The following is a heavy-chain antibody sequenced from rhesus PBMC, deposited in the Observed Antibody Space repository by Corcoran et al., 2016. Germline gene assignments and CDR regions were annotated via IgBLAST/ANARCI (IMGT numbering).Heavy chain of an antibody. CDR3: AREASVSVFDF. CDR1: GDSINGYYY. V-gene: IGHV4-143*01. Sequence: QVQLQESGPGLVKPSETLSLTCTVSGDSINGYYYWSWIRQPPGKGLEWIGGIYGNTATTYYTPSLQGRVTLSKAASKNQFSLTLNSVTAADTAVYYCAREASVSVFDFWGQGVLVTVSS. CDR2: IYGNTATT. J-gene: IGHJ4*01. D-gene: IGHD2-39*01.